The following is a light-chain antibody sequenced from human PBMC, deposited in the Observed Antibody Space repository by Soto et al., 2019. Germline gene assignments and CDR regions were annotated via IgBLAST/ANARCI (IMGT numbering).Light chain of an antibody. CDR2: WAS. CDR1: QSLLDSSNNKNY. V-gene: IGKV4-1*01. Sequence: DIVLTQSPDSLALSLGERATINCKSSQSLLDSSNNKNYLAWYQQKPGQPPKLLIYWASTRESGVPDRFSGAGSGTDFTLTISSLQAEDVAVYYCQQYSSPPPLTFGQGTKLELK. CDR3: QQYSSPPPLT. J-gene: IGKJ2*01.